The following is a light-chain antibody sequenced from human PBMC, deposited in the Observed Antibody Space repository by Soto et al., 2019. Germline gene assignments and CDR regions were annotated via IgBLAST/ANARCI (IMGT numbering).Light chain of an antibody. CDR3: QQYGSSHPT. CDR1: QSVSSNY. Sequence: EIVLTQSPGTLSLSPGERATLSCRASQSVSSNYLAWYQQKPGQAPRLLIYGASSRATGIPDRFCGSGSGTDFTLTISRLEPEDFSVYYCQQYGSSHPTFGGGTKVEIK. V-gene: IGKV3-20*01. CDR2: GAS. J-gene: IGKJ4*01.